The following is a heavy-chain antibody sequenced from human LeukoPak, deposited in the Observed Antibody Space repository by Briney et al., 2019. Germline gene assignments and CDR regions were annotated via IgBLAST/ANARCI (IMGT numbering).Heavy chain of an antibody. CDR2: IYYSGST. D-gene: IGHD6-13*01. J-gene: IGHJ5*02. CDR1: GGSISSSSYY. Sequence: SETLSLTCTVSGGSISSSSYYWGWIRQPPGKGLEWIGSIYYSGSTYYNPSLKSRVTISVDTSKNQFSLKLSSVTAADTAVYYCARDLIAAAGTPWWFDRWGQGTLVTVSS. V-gene: IGHV4-39*07. CDR3: ARDLIAAAGTPWWFDR.